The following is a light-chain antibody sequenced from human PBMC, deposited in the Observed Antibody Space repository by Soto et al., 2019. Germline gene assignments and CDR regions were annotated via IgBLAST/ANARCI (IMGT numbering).Light chain of an antibody. CDR3: ATWDDSLNGYV. CDR2: SNR. Sequence: QSVLTQPPSASGTPGQRVSISCSGSDSNIGDNAVNWFQQLPGTAPKLLIYSNRQRPSGVPDRFSGSKSGTSASLAISGLQSEDEDVYFCATWDDSLNGYVFGTGTKVTVL. V-gene: IGLV1-44*01. J-gene: IGLJ1*01. CDR1: DSNIGDNA.